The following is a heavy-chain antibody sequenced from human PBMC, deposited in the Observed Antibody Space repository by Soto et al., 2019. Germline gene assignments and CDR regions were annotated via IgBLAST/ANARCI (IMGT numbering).Heavy chain of an antibody. V-gene: IGHV1-46*01. CDR2: INPSGGST. CDR3: ARDYRNSYDFWSGYYFYYYYGMDV. D-gene: IGHD3-3*01. J-gene: IGHJ6*02. Sequence: ASVKVSCKASGYTFTSYYMHWVRQAPGQGLEWMGIINPSGGSTSYAQKFQGRVTMTRDTSTSTVYMELSSLRSEDTAVYYCARDYRNSYDFWSGYYFYYYYGMDVWGQGTTVTVSS. CDR1: GYTFTSYY.